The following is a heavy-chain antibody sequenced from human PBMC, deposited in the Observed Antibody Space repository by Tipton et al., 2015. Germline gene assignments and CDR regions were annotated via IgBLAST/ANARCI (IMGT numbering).Heavy chain of an antibody. D-gene: IGHD2-2*01. J-gene: IGHJ6*02. CDR1: GFTFSSYS. CDR2: ISSSRSYI. CDR3: ASHRDVVVVPAAPETYYYGMDV. Sequence: SLRLSCAASGFTFSSYSMNWVRQAPGKGLEWVPSISSSRSYIYYADSVKGRFTISRDNAKNSLYLQMNSLRAEDTAVYYCASHRDVVVVPAAPETYYYGMDVWGQGTTVTVSS. V-gene: IGHV3-21*01.